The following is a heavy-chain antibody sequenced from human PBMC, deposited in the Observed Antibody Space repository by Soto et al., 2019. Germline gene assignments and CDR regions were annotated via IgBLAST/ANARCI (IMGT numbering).Heavy chain of an antibody. CDR2: TSAYNDNT. CDR1: GYTFSSHG. J-gene: IGHJ4*02. CDR3: ARVYLWPYYLDY. Sequence: GASVKVSCKASGYTFSSHGVSWLRQAPGQGLEWMGWTSAYNDNTDYAQKFQGRVTMTTDTSTSTAYMELRSLRSDDTAVYYCARVYLWPYYLDYWGQGTLVTVSS. V-gene: IGHV1-18*04.